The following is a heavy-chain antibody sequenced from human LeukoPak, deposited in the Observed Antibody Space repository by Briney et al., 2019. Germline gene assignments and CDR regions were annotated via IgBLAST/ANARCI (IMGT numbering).Heavy chain of an antibody. CDR2: ISWDGGST. CDR1: GFTFDDYT. V-gene: IGHV3-43*01. J-gene: IGHJ4*02. CDR3: AKDRGGVAIFDY. D-gene: IGHD2-15*01. Sequence: GGSLRLSCAASGFTFDDYTMHWVRHAPGKGLEWVSLISWDGGSTYYADSVKGRFTISRDNSKNSLYLQMNSLRTEDTALYYCAKDRGGVAIFDYWGQGTLVTVSS.